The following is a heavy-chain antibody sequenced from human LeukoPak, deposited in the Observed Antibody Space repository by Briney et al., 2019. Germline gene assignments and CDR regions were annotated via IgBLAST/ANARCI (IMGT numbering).Heavy chain of an antibody. D-gene: IGHD4-23*01. J-gene: IGHJ4*02. CDR1: GFTFSSYA. CDR2: IGYSGGDI. V-gene: IGHV3-23*01. CDR3: AKYAPPTTVVTRFFDY. Sequence: PGGSLRLSCAASGFTFSSYAMEWVRQAPGKGLEWVSVIGYSGGDIQYADSVKGRFTISRDNSKNTLYLQMNSLRVEDTAVYYCAKYAPPTTVVTRFFDYWGQGTLVTVSS.